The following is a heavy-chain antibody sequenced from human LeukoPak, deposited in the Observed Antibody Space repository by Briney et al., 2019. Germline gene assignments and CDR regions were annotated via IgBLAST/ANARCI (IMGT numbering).Heavy chain of an antibody. Sequence: SETLSLTCAVSSDSMTSHYNWGWVRQSPGKGLEWIGNIFHTGSTYYSPSLKSRLTISLDTSQNQFSLNLSSVTAADTAVYYCAKGDNYHGTESLRIVSWGEGTLVTVSS. J-gene: IGHJ4*02. D-gene: IGHD1-1*01. CDR3: AKGDNYHGTESLRIVS. CDR2: IFHTGST. V-gene: IGHV4-38-2*01. CDR1: SDSMTSHYN.